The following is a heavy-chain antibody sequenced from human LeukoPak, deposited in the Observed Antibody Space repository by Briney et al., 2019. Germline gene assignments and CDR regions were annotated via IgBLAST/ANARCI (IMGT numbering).Heavy chain of an antibody. CDR1: GFTFSSYE. CDR3: ARDLASGWYFDY. Sequence: GGSLRLSCAASGFTFSSYEMNWVRQAPGKGLEWVSYISSSGSTIYYADSVKGRFTISRGNAKNSLYLQMNSLRAEDTAVYYCARDLASGWYFDYWGQGTLVTVSS. V-gene: IGHV3-48*03. D-gene: IGHD6-19*01. CDR2: ISSSGSTI. J-gene: IGHJ4*02.